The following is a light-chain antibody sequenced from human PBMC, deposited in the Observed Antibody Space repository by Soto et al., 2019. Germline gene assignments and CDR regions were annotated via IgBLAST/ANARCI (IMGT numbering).Light chain of an antibody. CDR1: SSDVGGYNY. J-gene: IGLJ1*01. Sequence: QSALTQPASVSGSPGQSIPISCPGTSSDVGGYNYVSWYQQHPGKAPKLMIYDVSNRPSGVSNRFSGSKSGNTASLTISGLQAEDEAEYYCSSYTSSSTRVFGTGTKVTVL. CDR2: DVS. CDR3: SSYTSSSTRV. V-gene: IGLV2-14*01.